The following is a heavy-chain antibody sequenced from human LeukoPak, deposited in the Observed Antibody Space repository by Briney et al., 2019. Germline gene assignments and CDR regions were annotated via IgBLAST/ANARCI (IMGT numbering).Heavy chain of an antibody. J-gene: IGHJ6*02. Sequence: PSETLSLTCTVSGGSISYYYWSWIRQSPGKGLEWIGYVYYSGTTNYNPSLKSRVTISVDTSKNQFSLQLRSVTAADTAVYYCAREDPQTRVPEGMDVWGQGTTVTVS. V-gene: IGHV4-59*01. CDR1: GGSISYYY. CDR2: VYYSGTT. CDR3: AREDPQTRVPEGMDV. D-gene: IGHD4/OR15-4a*01.